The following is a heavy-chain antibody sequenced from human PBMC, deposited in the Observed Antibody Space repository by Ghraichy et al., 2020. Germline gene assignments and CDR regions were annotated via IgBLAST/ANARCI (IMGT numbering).Heavy chain of an antibody. CDR2: IYYSGST. V-gene: IGHV4-39*01. J-gene: IGHJ4*02. CDR3: ARHFGGRGIVPAANFDY. Sequence: SQTLSLTCTVSGGSISSSSYYWGWIRQPPGKGLEWIGSIYYSGSTYYNPSLKSRVTISVDTSKNQFSLKLSSVTAADTAVYYCARHFGGRGIVPAANFDYWGQGTLVTVSS. D-gene: IGHD2-2*01. CDR1: GGSISSSSYY.